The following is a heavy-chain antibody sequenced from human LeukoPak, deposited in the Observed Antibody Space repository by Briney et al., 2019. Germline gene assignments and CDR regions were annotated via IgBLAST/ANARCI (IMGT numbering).Heavy chain of an antibody. D-gene: IGHD6-6*01. CDR1: GGSFSGYY. CDR2: INHSGST. J-gene: IGHJ4*02. V-gene: IGHV4-34*01. Sequence: SETLSLTCAVYGGSFSGYYWSWIRQPPGKGLEWIGEINHSGSTNYNPSLKSRVTISVDTSKNQFSLKLSSVTAADTAVYYCARGRARWDYWGQGTLATVSS. CDR3: ARGRARWDY.